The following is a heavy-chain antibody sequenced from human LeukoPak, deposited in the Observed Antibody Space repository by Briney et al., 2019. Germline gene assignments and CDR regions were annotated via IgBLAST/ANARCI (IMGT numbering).Heavy chain of an antibody. CDR1: GFTFSNAW. CDR2: IKSKTDGGTT. CDR3: TTTIAMVRGVIIQPY. D-gene: IGHD3-10*01. Sequence: PGGSLRLSCAASGFTFSNAWMSWVRQAPGKGLEWVGRIKSKTDGGTTDYAAPVKGRFTISRDDSKSTLYLQMNSLKTEDTAVYYCTTTIAMVRGVIIQPYWGQGTLVTVSS. V-gene: IGHV3-15*01. J-gene: IGHJ4*02.